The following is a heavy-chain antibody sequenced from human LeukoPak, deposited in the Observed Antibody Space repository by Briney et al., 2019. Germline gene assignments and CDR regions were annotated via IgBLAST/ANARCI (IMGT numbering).Heavy chain of an antibody. CDR3: ARGYYYGSGSLRDYYYYYMDV. CDR1: GYTFTGYY. V-gene: IGHV1-2*02. D-gene: IGHD3-10*01. CDR2: INPNSGGT. J-gene: IGHJ6*03. Sequence: ASVKVSCKASGYTFTGYYMHWVRQAPGQGLEWMGWINPNSGGTNYAQKFQGRVTMTRDTSISTAYMELSRLRSDDTAGYYCARGYYYGSGSLRDYYYYYMDVWGKGTTVTISS.